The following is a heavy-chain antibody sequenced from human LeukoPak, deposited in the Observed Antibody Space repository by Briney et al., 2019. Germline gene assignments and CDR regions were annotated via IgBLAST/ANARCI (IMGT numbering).Heavy chain of an antibody. J-gene: IGHJ4*02. CDR2: ISSIDTYI. V-gene: IGHV3-21*01. D-gene: IGHD6-13*01. Sequence: GGSLRLSCAASGFTFSSYNMNWVRQAPGKGLEWVSAISSIDTYIYYADSVKGRFTISRDNAKNSLYLQMNSLRAEDTAVYYCAKRGTAAAASFDYWGQGTLVTVSS. CDR3: AKRGTAAAASFDY. CDR1: GFTFSSYN.